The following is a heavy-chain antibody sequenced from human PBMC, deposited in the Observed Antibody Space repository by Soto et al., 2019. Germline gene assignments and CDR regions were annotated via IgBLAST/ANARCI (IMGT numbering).Heavy chain of an antibody. CDR3: ARCPLSGSYYSGLDY. J-gene: IGHJ4*02. Sequence: GESLKISCKSSGYSFTTYWIAWVRQMPGKGLEWMGIIYPGDSDSRYSPSFQGQVTISADKSISTACLQWSSLKASDTAMYYCARCPLSGSYYSGLDYWGQGTQVTVSS. CDR1: GYSFTTYW. V-gene: IGHV5-51*01. CDR2: IYPGDSDS. D-gene: IGHD1-26*01.